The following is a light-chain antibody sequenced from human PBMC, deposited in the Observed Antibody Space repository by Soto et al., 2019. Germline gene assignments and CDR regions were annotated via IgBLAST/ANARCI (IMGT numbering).Light chain of an antibody. CDR3: QQYKSFSLT. J-gene: IGKJ4*01. V-gene: IGKV1-5*03. CDR1: QSIDSW. CDR2: KTS. Sequence: DIQMTQSPSTLSASVGDRVTITCRASQSIDSWLAWYQQKPGKAPNLLIYKTSNLESGVPSRFSGSGSGTEFSLTISSLQPDDFATYDCQQYKSFSLTFGGGTRVEGK.